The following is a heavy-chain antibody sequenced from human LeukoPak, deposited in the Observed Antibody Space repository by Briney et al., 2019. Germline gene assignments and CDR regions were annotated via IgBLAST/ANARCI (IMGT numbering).Heavy chain of an antibody. Sequence: GGSLRLSCAASGFIFSSNWMSWVRQAPGKGLEWVANMNQDGSEKYYVDSVKGRFTISRDNAKNSVYLQMNSLRAEDTAVYCCARGRGLDIWGQGTMVTVSS. CDR2: MNQDGSEK. CDR1: GFIFSSNW. CDR3: ARGRGLDI. J-gene: IGHJ3*02. V-gene: IGHV3-7*05.